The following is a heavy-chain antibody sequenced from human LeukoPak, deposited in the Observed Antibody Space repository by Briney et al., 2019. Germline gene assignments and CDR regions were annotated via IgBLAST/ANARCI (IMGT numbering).Heavy chain of an antibody. CDR2: IYYSGST. CDR3: ARSLSTAGIDY. V-gene: IGHV4-39*01. Sequence: SETLSLTCTVSGGSISSSSYYWGWIRQPPGKGLEWIGSIYYSGSTHYNPSLKSRLTIFVDTSKNQFSLKVNSVTAADTAVYYCARSLSTAGIDYWGQGTLVTVSS. J-gene: IGHJ4*02. D-gene: IGHD2-2*01. CDR1: GGSISSSSYY.